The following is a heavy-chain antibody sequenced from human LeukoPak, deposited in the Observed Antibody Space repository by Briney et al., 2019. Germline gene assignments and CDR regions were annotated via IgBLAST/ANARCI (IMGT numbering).Heavy chain of an antibody. CDR2: IKQDGTGK. V-gene: IGHV3-7*04. CDR1: GFTLRRYW. CDR3: ARDVRPDY. Sequence: GGSLRLSRAASGFTLRRYWVSWGRQAPGEGLEWVANIKQDGTGKYYMDSVKGRFSISRDNAKNSLYLQMNALRAEDTAVYYCARDVRPDYWGQGTLVTVST. J-gene: IGHJ4*02. D-gene: IGHD6-6*01.